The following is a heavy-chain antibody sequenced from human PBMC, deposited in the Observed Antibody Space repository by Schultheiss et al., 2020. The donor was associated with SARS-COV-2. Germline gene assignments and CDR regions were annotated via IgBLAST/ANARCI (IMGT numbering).Heavy chain of an antibody. CDR2: INPNSGGT. D-gene: IGHD2-2*01. Sequence: ASVKVSCKASGYTFTGYYMNWVRQAPGQGLEWMGWINPNSGGTNYAQKFQGRVTMTSDTSISTAYMELSRLRTDDTAVYYCAIPWAYAGTYFDYWGQGTLVTVSS. J-gene: IGHJ4*02. CDR1: GYTFTGYY. V-gene: IGHV1-2*02. CDR3: AIPWAYAGTYFDY.